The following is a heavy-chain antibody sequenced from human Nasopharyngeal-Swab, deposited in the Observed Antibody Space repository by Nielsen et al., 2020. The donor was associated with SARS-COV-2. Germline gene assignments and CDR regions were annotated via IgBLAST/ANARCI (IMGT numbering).Heavy chain of an antibody. CDR1: GGSFSGYY. Sequence: SETLSLTCAVYGGSFSGYYWSWIRQPPGKGLEWIGEINHSGSTNYNPSLKSRVTISVDTSKNQFSLKLSSVTAADTAVYYCAGGGRDIVVVVAIMFYYYYMDVWGKGTTVTVSS. CDR3: AGGGRDIVVVVAIMFYYYYMDV. V-gene: IGHV4-34*01. J-gene: IGHJ6*03. D-gene: IGHD2-15*01. CDR2: INHSGST.